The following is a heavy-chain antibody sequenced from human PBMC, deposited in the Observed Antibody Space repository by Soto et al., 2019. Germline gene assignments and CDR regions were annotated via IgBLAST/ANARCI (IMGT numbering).Heavy chain of an antibody. V-gene: IGHV4-39*01. CDR3: ARHPSDFWFDP. CDR1: GGSVATSSYY. Sequence: SETLSLTCTVSGGSVATSSYYWCWIRQPPGWGLEWIGTVYYTGSTYYNPSLNNRVTISVDTSRNQFSLKLNSVTAADTAVYYCARHPSDFWFDPWGQGTLVTVSS. J-gene: IGHJ5*02. D-gene: IGHD2-21*02. CDR2: VYYTGST.